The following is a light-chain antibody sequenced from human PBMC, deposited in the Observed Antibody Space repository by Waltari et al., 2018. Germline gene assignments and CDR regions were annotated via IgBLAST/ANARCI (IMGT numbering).Light chain of an antibody. Sequence: QSVLTQPPSASGTPGQRAIISCSGSSSTIGLNTVNWYQQLPGTAPKLLIYGNNQRPSGVPDRFSGSKSGTSASLAIRGLQSEDEADYYCAAWDDSLNGHVVFGGGTKLTVL. CDR3: AAWDDSLNGHVV. CDR2: GNN. CDR1: SSTIGLNT. V-gene: IGLV1-44*01. J-gene: IGLJ2*01.